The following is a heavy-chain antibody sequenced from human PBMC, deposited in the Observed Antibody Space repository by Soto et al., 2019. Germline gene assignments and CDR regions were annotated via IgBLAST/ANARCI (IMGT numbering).Heavy chain of an antibody. CDR1: GGSIKSGSHY. V-gene: IGHV4-39*01. CDR3: ARFWIDYYDSKKSFDI. Sequence: PSETLSLTCTVSGGSIKSGSHYWAWVRQPPGKGLEWIASIFYSESTYYSPSLKSRVTISVDTSKNQFSLRLSSVTAADTAVYYCARFWIDYYDSKKSFDICGQGPMVT. J-gene: IGHJ3*02. D-gene: IGHD3-22*01. CDR2: IFYSEST.